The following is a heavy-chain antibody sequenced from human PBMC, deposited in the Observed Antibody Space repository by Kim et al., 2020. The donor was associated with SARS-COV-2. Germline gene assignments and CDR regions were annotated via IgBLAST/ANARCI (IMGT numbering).Heavy chain of an antibody. D-gene: IGHD3-9*01. CDR2: IDPSDSYT. Sequence: GESLKISCKGSGYSFTSYWISWVRQMPGKGLEWMGRIDPSDSYTNYSPSFQGHVTISADKSISTAYLQWSSLKASDTAMYYCERHEYYDILTGPRYGMDVWGQGTTVTVSS. J-gene: IGHJ6*02. CDR3: ERHEYYDILTGPRYGMDV. CDR1: GYSFTSYW. V-gene: IGHV5-10-1*01.